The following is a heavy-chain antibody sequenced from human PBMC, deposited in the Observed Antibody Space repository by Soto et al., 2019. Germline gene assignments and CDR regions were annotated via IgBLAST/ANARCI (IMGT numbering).Heavy chain of an antibody. Sequence: GASVKVSCKASGGTFSSYAISWVRQAPGQGLEWMGGIIPIFGTANYAQKFQGRVTMTRNTSISTAYMELSSLRSEDTAVYYCARGHPSITIFGVVIDNWFDPWGQGTLVTVSS. CDR2: IIPIFGTA. CDR1: GGTFSSYA. D-gene: IGHD3-3*01. V-gene: IGHV1-69*05. J-gene: IGHJ5*02. CDR3: ARGHPSITIFGVVIDNWFDP.